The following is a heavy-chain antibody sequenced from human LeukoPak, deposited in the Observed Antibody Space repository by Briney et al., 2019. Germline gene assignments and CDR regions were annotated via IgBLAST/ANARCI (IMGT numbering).Heavy chain of an antibody. J-gene: IGHJ4*02. CDR1: GGSFSGYY. CDR2: INHSGST. D-gene: IGHD6-6*01. Sequence: SETLSLTCAVYGGSFSGYYWSWIRQPPRKGLEWIGEINHSGSTNYNPSLKSRVTISVDTSKNQFSLKLSSVTAADTAVYYCARGEYSSSCLDYWGQGTLVTVSS. V-gene: IGHV4-34*01. CDR3: ARGEYSSSCLDY.